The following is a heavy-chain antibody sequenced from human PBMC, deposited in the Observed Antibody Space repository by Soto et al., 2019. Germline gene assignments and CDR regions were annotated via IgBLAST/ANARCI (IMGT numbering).Heavy chain of an antibody. CDR3: AREAKGYYDFWSGYYAGYYYYGMDV. J-gene: IGHJ6*02. Sequence: GGSLRLSCAASGFTFSSYAMHWVRQAPGKGLEWVAVISYDGSNKYYADSVKGRFTISRDNSKNTLYLQMNSLRAEDTAVYYCAREAKGYYDFWSGYYAGYYYYGMDVWGQGTTVSVSS. V-gene: IGHV3-30-3*01. CDR2: ISYDGSNK. CDR1: GFTFSSYA. D-gene: IGHD3-3*01.